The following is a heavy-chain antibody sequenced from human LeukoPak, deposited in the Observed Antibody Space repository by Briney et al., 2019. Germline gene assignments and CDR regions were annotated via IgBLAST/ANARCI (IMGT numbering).Heavy chain of an antibody. CDR2: IKQDGSEK. Sequence: PGGPLRLSCAASGFTFSSYWMSWVRQAPGKGLEWVANIKQDGSEKYYVDSVKGRFTISRDNAKNSLYLQMNSLRAEDTAVYYCAREVGCSGGSCYFDFDYWGQGTLVTVSS. D-gene: IGHD2-15*01. V-gene: IGHV3-7*01. CDR1: GFTFSSYW. J-gene: IGHJ4*02. CDR3: AREVGCSGGSCYFDFDY.